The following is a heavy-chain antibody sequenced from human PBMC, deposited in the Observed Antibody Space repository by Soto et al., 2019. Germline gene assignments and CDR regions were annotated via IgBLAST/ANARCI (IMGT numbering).Heavy chain of an antibody. CDR2: IYHSGST. Sequence: SETLSLTCAVSGGSISSSNWWSWVRQPPGKGLEWIGEIYHSGSTNYNPSLKSRVTISVDKSKNQFSLKLSSVTAADTAVYYCARDRGYSYGYAIDIWGQGTMVSVSS. CDR1: GGSISSSNW. D-gene: IGHD5-18*01. CDR3: ARDRGYSYGYAIDI. V-gene: IGHV4-4*02. J-gene: IGHJ3*02.